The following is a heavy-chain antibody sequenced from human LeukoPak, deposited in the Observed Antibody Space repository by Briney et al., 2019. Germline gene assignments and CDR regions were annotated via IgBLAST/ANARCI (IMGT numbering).Heavy chain of an antibody. V-gene: IGHV3-48*04. CDR3: ARRFYSSGWADY. CDR2: ISSSGSTI. CDR1: RFTFSSYS. D-gene: IGHD6-19*01. J-gene: IGHJ4*02. Sequence: GGSLRLSCAASRFTFSSYSMNWVRQAPGKGLEWVSYISSSGSTIYYADSVKGRFTISRDNAKNSLYLQMNSLRAEDTAVYYCARRFYSSGWADYWGQGTLVTVSS.